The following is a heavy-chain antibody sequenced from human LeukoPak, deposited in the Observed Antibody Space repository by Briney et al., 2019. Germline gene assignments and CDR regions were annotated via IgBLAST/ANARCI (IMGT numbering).Heavy chain of an antibody. CDR2: IIPIFGTA. CDR3: SRVMAVADDFDY. J-gene: IGHJ4*02. CDR1: GGTFSSYA. D-gene: IGHD6-19*01. Sequence: SVKVSCKASGGTFSSYAISWVRQAPGQGLEWMGRIIPIFGTANYAQKFQGRVTITTDESTSTAYMELSSLRSEDTAVYYCSRVMAVADDFDYWGQGTLVTVSS. V-gene: IGHV1-69*05.